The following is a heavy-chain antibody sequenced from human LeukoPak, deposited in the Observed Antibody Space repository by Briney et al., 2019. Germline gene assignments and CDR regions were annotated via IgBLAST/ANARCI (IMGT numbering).Heavy chain of an antibody. CDR3: ARDGYFDL. V-gene: IGHV1-18*01. J-gene: IGHJ2*01. CDR2: ISAHNGNT. Sequence: ASVKVSCKASGYTFTTHGIAWVRQAPGQGLEWMGWISAHNGNTNYAQSLQGGVTMTTDTSTNTAYMELGSLRSDDTAVYYCARDGYFDLWGRGTLVTVSS. CDR1: GYTFTTHG.